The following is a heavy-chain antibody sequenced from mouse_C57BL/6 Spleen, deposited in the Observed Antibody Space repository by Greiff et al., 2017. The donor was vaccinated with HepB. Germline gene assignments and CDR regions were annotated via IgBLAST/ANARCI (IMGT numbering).Heavy chain of an antibody. J-gene: IGHJ1*03. CDR3: ARDTTVGYWYFDV. CDR1: GYTFTSYW. D-gene: IGHD1-1*01. Sequence: QVQLKQPGAELVKPGASVKLSCKASGYTFTSYWMHWVKQRPGRGLEWIGRIDPNSGGTKYNEKFKSKATLTVDKPSSTAYMQLSSLTSEDSAVYYCARDTTVGYWYFDVWGTGTTVTVSS. V-gene: IGHV1-72*01. CDR2: IDPNSGGT.